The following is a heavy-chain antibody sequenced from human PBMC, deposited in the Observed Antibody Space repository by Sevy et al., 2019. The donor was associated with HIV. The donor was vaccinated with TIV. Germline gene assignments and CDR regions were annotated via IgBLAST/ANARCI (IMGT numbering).Heavy chain of an antibody. CDR1: GFDFGTYS. Sequence: GGSLRLSCAASGFDFGTYSMNWVRQAPGKGLEWVSSISRKNDYIFYADSVKGRFTISKDNAKNSLYLQMNSLRVEDTAVYYCAREGDCIGIDCYDDWRLPSYYYYPMDVWDQGTTVTVSS. J-gene: IGHJ6*02. CDR3: AREGDCIGIDCYDDWRLPSYYYYPMDV. V-gene: IGHV3-21*01. D-gene: IGHD2-2*01. CDR2: ISRKNDYI.